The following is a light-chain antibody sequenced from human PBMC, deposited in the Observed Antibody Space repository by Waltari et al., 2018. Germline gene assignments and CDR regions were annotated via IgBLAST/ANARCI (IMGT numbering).Light chain of an antibody. CDR3: AAWDDSLTGSWV. J-gene: IGLJ3*02. CDR1: NSNIGSNT. Sequence: QSVLTQPPSASGTPGQRVTIPCSGSNSNIGSNTVNWYQHFPGTAPKLLIYRNSQRPSGVPDRFSGATSGTSASLAISGLQSEDDADYYCAAWDDSLTGSWVFGGGTKLTV. CDR2: RNS. V-gene: IGLV1-44*01.